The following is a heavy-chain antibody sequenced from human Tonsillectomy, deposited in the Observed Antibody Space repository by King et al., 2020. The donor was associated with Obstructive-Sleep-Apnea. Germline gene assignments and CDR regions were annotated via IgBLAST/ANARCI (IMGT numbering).Heavy chain of an antibody. CDR2: ISHDESEN. V-gene: IGHV3-7*01. CDR1: GFTCSTYW. CDR3: AREDGFVTFDY. Sequence: VQLVESGGDLVQPGGSLRLSCVASGFTCSTYWMTWVRQAPGEGLEWVATISHDESENFYLVSVRGRFTTSRDNAKNSVSLQMNSLSVEDTAVYYCAREDGFVTFDYCGQGTLVTVSS. D-gene: IGHD5-24*01. J-gene: IGHJ4*02.